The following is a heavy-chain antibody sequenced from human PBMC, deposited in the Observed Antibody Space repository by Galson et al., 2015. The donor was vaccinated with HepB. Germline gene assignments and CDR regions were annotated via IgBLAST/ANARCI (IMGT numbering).Heavy chain of an antibody. J-gene: IGHJ6*02. Sequence: SLRLSCAASGFTFSGSGIHWDRLASGKGLEWVGRIRNRANNYATAYAASVRGRFTVSRDDSKNTAYLQMNSLKTEDTAVYYCTRPGYGSSWFLDYSHGMDIWGQGTTVIVS. CDR2: IRNRANNYAT. CDR3: TRPGYGSSWFLDYSHGMDI. CDR1: GFTFSGSG. V-gene: IGHV3-73*01. D-gene: IGHD6-13*01.